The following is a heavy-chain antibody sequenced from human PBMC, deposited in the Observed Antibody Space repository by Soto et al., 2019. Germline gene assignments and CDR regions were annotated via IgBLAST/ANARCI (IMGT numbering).Heavy chain of an antibody. J-gene: IGHJ4*02. V-gene: IGHV3-23*01. CDR2: ITGGGGPT. D-gene: IGHD2-21*02. CDR3: AKIRDSWTDY. CDR1: GFTFSISA. Sequence: GGSLRLSCAASGFTFSISAMSWVRQAPGKGLEWVSTITGGGGPTYYADSVKGRFTSSRDNSKNTLYLQMHSLRAEDTALYYCAKIRDSWTDYWGQGTLVTSPQ.